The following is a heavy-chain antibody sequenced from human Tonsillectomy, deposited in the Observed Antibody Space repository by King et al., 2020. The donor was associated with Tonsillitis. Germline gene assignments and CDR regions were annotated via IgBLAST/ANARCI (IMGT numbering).Heavy chain of an antibody. CDR3: AGANCSSTSCYGDWFDP. V-gene: IGHV4-34*01. D-gene: IGHD2-2*01. Sequence: VQLQQWGAGRLKPSETLSLTCVVYGGSFSGYYWSWIRQPPGKGLEWIGEINHSGSSNYNPSLKSRVTILIDTSKNQFSLKLTSVTPADAAAYYCAGANCSSTSCYGDWFDPWGQGTRVTVSS. J-gene: IGHJ5*02. CDR1: GGSFSGYY. CDR2: INHSGSS.